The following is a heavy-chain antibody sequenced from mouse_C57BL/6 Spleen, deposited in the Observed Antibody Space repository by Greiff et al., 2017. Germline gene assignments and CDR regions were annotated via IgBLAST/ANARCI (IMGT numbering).Heavy chain of an antibody. CDR2: ISSGGDYI. D-gene: IGHD2-3*01. J-gene: IGHJ3*01. V-gene: IGHV5-9-1*02. Sequence: EVKLVESGEGLVKPGGSLKLSCAASGFTFSSYAMSWVRQTPEKRLEWVAYISSGGDYIYYADTVKGRFTISRDNARNTLYLQMSSLKSEDTAMYYCTRAGYDGYLFAYWGQGTLVTVSA. CDR1: GFTFSSYA. CDR3: TRAGYDGYLFAY.